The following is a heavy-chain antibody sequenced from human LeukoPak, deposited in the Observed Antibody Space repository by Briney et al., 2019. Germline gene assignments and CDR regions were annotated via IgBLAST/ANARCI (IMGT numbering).Heavy chain of an antibody. Sequence: ASVKASCKASGYTFSGYYIHWVRQAPGQGLEWMGYSSPNSGGANSAQKFRGRVSMTRDTSISTAYMELTRLGSDDTAVYYCAREGDGLLSKDFDHWGQGTLVTVSS. J-gene: IGHJ4*02. CDR3: AREGDGLLSKDFDH. V-gene: IGHV1-2*02. CDR1: GYTFSGYY. D-gene: IGHD2-15*01. CDR2: SSPNSGGA.